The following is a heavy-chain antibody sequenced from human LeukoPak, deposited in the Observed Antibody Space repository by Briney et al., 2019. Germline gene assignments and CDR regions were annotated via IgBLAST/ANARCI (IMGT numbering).Heavy chain of an antibody. J-gene: IGHJ4*02. D-gene: IGHD2-15*01. CDR1: GFMFSDCW. CDR2: ISSDSGSI. CDR3: AREWSD. Sequence: GGSLRLSCTASGFMFSDCWMSWVRQAPGQGLEWLSHISSDSGSIYYADSVKGRFTISRDNAKNSLYLQMNSLRDDDTALYYCAREWSDWGQGTLVTVSS. V-gene: IGHV3-48*02.